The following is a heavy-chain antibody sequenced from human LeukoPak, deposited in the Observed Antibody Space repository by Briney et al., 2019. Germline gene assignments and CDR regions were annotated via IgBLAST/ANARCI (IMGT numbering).Heavy chain of an antibody. Sequence: SETLSLTCAVYGGSFSGYYWSWIRQPPGKGLEWIGEINHSGSTNYNPSLKSRVTISVDTSKNQFSLKLSSVTAADTAVYYCARGREDYYDYVWGRRPYMDVWGKGTTVTVSS. J-gene: IGHJ6*03. V-gene: IGHV4-34*01. CDR3: ARGREDYYDYVWGRRPYMDV. CDR2: INHSGST. CDR1: GGSFSGYY. D-gene: IGHD3-16*01.